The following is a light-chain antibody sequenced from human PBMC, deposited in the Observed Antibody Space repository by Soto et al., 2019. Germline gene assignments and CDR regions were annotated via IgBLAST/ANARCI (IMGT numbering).Light chain of an antibody. Sequence: IVLPQSPGILSLSPGERATLSCRASQSVSSSYLAWYQQKPGQAPRLLIYGASSRATGIPDRFSGSGSGTDFTLTISRLEPEDFAVYYCQQYGSSITFGQGTRLENK. J-gene: IGKJ5*01. CDR3: QQYGSSIT. CDR2: GAS. CDR1: QSVSSSY. V-gene: IGKV3-20*01.